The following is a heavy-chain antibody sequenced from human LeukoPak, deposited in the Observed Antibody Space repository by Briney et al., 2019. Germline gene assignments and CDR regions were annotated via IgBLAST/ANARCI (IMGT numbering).Heavy chain of an antibody. CDR3: ARGGYYGSGNDFRFDP. CDR1: GGSINSYY. CDR2: IHYTGST. Sequence: SETLSLTCTVSGGSINSYYWSWIRQPPGKGPECIGYIHYTGSTNYNPSLKSRATISVDTSKSQFSLKLSSVTAADTAIYYCARGGYYGSGNDFRFDPWGQGTLVTVSS. J-gene: IGHJ5*02. V-gene: IGHV4-59*01. D-gene: IGHD3-10*01.